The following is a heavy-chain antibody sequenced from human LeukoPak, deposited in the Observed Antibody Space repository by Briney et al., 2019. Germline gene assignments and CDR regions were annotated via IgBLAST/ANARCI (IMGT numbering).Heavy chain of an antibody. D-gene: IGHD2-15*01. CDR3: EREREYCSGGSCPPDYYYYYYMDV. CDR1: GGTFSSYA. J-gene: IGHJ6*03. V-gene: IGHV1-69*13. CDR2: IIPIFGTA. Sequence: SVKVSCKASGGTFSSYAISWVRQAPGQGLEWMGGIIPIFGTANYAQKFQGRVTITADESTSTAYMELRSLRSEDTAVYYCEREREYCSGGSCPPDYYYYYYMDVWGKGTTVTVSS.